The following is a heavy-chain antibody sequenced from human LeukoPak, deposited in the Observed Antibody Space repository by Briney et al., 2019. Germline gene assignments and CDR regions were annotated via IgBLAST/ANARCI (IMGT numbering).Heavy chain of an antibody. D-gene: IGHD4-17*01. CDR1: GFTFSSYW. CDR2: INQDGSEK. J-gene: IGHJ4*02. Sequence: GGSLRLSCAASGFTFSSYWMTWVRQAPGKGLEWVANINQDGSEKYYVDSVKGRFTISRVNAKNSLYLQMNSLRVEDTAVYYCASPAYGDYALFDYWGQGTLVTVSS. CDR3: ASPAYGDYALFDY. V-gene: IGHV3-7*01.